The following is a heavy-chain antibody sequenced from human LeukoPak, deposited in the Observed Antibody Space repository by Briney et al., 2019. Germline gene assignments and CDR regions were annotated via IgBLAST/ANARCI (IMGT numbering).Heavy chain of an antibody. CDR1: GGSISGYH. CDR3: ARGREWPLGYYFDY. V-gene: IGHV4-59*01. Sequence: SETLSLTCTVTGGSISGYHWNWIRQSPGKGLEWIGNIFYTGNVDYNPSLKSRVTISVDTSKNQFSLKLSSVTAADTAVYYCARGREWPLGYYFDYWGQGTLVTVSS. D-gene: IGHD3-3*01. CDR2: IFYTGNV. J-gene: IGHJ4*02.